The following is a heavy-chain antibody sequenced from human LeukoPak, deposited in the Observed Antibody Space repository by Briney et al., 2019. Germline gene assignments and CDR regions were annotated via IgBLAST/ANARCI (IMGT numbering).Heavy chain of an antibody. Sequence: GGSLRLSCAASGFTFRSYWMSWVRQAPGKGLEWVANINQDRREKYYVDSVRGRFTISRDSAKSSLFLQMNSLRAEDTAVYYCARDRGYGSGSYYIRVFDYWGQGTLVTVSS. CDR2: INQDRREK. CDR1: GFTFRSYW. CDR3: ARDRGYGSGSYYIRVFDY. D-gene: IGHD3-10*01. J-gene: IGHJ4*02. V-gene: IGHV3-7*03.